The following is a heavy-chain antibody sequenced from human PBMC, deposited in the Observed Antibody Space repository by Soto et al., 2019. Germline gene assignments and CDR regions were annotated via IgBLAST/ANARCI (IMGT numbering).Heavy chain of an antibody. V-gene: IGHV3-23*01. Sequence: FLRLSCAASGFTFSSYAMSWVRQAPGKGLEWVSAISGSGGSTYYADSVKGRFTISRDNSKNTLYLQMNSLRAEDTAVYYCAKGPSRYSSGWYLTPNYYYYGMDVWGQGTTVTVSS. J-gene: IGHJ6*02. CDR2: ISGSGGST. D-gene: IGHD6-19*01. CDR3: AKGPSRYSSGWYLTPNYYYYGMDV. CDR1: GFTFSSYA.